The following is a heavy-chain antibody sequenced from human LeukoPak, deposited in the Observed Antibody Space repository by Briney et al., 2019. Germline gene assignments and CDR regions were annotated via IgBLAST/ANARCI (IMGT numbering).Heavy chain of an antibody. CDR3: AKDQNYYASGSYYNN. CDR1: GFTFSSYA. CDR2: TSGSGGST. D-gene: IGHD3-10*01. Sequence: GGSLRLSCAAPGFTFSSYAMSWVRQAPGKGLECVSTTSGSGGSTYYTDSVKGRFTISRDNSKNMLFLQMNSLRAEDTAVYYCAKDQNYYASGSYYNNWGQGTLVTVSS. V-gene: IGHV3-23*01. J-gene: IGHJ4*02.